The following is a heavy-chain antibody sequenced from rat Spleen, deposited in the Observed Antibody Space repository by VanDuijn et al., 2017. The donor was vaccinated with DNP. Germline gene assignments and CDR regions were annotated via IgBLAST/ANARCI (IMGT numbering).Heavy chain of an antibody. CDR3: TSHHTTGDFDY. J-gene: IGHJ2*01. V-gene: IGHV5S10*01. CDR2: IIYDGGRT. Sequence: EVSLVESGGGSVQPGRSLKLSCITSGFVFREYNMAWVRQAPKKGLEWVADIIYDGGRTYYRDSVKGRFTISRDNAKNTLYLQMDSLMSEDTATYYCTSHHTTGDFDYWGQGVMVTVSS. CDR1: GFVFREYN. D-gene: IGHD1-7*01.